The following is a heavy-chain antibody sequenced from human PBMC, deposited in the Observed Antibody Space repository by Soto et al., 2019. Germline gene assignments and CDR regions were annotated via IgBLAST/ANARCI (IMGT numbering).Heavy chain of an antibody. V-gene: IGHV4-59*01. CDR3: ARVADPAYFFDY. Sequence: SETLSLTCTVSGGSINNYYWSWTRRPPGKGLEWLGRVFYSGSTEYNPSLKSRVTISVDTSKNQFSLNLYSVTAADTAVYFCARVADPAYFFDYWGHGTLVTVSS. J-gene: IGHJ4*01. CDR2: VFYSGST. CDR1: GGSINNYY. D-gene: IGHD6-19*01.